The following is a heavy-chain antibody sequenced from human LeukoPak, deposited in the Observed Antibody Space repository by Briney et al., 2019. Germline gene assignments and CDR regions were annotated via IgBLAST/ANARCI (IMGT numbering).Heavy chain of an antibody. V-gene: IGHV3-48*04. CDR3: ARDGGSRIFDY. Sequence: PGGSLRLSCAASGFTFSSYSMNWVRQAPGKGLEWVSYISSSSSTIYYADSVKGRFTISRDNAKNSLYLQMNSLRAEDTAVYYCARDGGSRIFDYWGQGTLVTVSS. CDR1: GFTFSSYS. D-gene: IGHD1-26*01. CDR2: ISSSSSTI. J-gene: IGHJ4*02.